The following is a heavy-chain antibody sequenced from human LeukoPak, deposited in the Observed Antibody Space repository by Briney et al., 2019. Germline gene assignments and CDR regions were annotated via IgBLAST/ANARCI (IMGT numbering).Heavy chain of an antibody. V-gene: IGHV3-48*01. CDR3: VRQFAS. J-gene: IGHJ4*02. CDR1: GFTFCDHI. Sequence: AGGSLRLSCAASGFTFCDHIMNWVRQLPGKRLEWVAYVSGSGSTVYYADSVKGRFTVSRDNGKSSLYLQMNSLRVEDTALYYCVRQFASWGQGTLVTVSS. CDR2: VSGSGSTV.